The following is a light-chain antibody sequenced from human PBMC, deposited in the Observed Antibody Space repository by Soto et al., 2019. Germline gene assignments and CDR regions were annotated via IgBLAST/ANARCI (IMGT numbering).Light chain of an antibody. Sequence: IWMPQSPSLLSASTGDRVTISCRMSQGISNYLAWYQQKPGKVPKLLIYAASTLQSGVPSRFSGSGSGTDFTLTISSLQPEDVATYYCQKYLSALWTFGQGTKVDIK. CDR2: AAS. CDR1: QGISNY. J-gene: IGKJ1*01. CDR3: QKYLSALWT. V-gene: IGKV1-27*01.